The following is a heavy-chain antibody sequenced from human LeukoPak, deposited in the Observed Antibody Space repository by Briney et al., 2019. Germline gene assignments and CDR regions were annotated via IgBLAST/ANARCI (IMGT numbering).Heavy chain of an antibody. J-gene: IGHJ4*02. Sequence: SETLSLTCSVSGVSIRSYYWSWIRQPPGKGLEWTGYIYTSGSTNSNPSLKSRVTMSVDTSKNQFSLKLSSVTAADTAVYYCASSRDGYSYYYFDSWGQGTLVTVSS. CDR2: IYTSGST. CDR1: GVSIRSYY. V-gene: IGHV4-4*09. D-gene: IGHD5-24*01. CDR3: ASSRDGYSYYYFDS.